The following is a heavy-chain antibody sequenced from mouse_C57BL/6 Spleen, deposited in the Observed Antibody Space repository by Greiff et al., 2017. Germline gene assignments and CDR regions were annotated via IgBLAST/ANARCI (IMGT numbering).Heavy chain of an antibody. V-gene: IGHV5-15*01. CDR3: ARLGYGSSSYYFDY. D-gene: IGHD1-1*01. Sequence: EVQVVESGGGLVQPGGSLKLSCAASGFTFSDYGMAWVRQAPRKGPEWVAFISNLAYSIYYADTVTGRFTISRENAKNTLYLEMSSLRSEDTAMYYCARLGYGSSSYYFDYWGQGTTLTVSS. J-gene: IGHJ2*01. CDR1: GFTFSDYG. CDR2: ISNLAYSI.